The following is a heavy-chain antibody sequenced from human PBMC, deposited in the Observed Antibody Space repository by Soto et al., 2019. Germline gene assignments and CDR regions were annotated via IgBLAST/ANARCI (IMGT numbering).Heavy chain of an antibody. J-gene: IGHJ4*02. CDR3: ARDFYYYDSSGYDEDY. D-gene: IGHD3-22*01. Sequence: QVQLVQSGAEVKKPGASVKVSCKASGYTFTSYAMHWVRQAPGQRLERMGWINAGNGNTKYSQKFQGRVTITRDTSASTAYMELSSLRSEDTAVYYCARDFYYYDSSGYDEDYWGQGTLVTVSS. CDR1: GYTFTSYA. V-gene: IGHV1-3*01. CDR2: INAGNGNT.